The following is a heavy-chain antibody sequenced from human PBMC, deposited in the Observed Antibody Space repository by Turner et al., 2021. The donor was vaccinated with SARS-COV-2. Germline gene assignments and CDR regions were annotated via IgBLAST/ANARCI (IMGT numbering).Heavy chain of an antibody. J-gene: IGHJ6*02. D-gene: IGHD1-1*01. CDR1: GGSISSKS. Sequence: QVQLQESGPGLVRPPETLSLTCTVSGGSISSKSWSWIRQSPGRGLEWIGYFYKIGSIDYNPTLRSRVTISVDTSKNQLSLNLISMTAADTAVYYCARHQGSTSGYDHGMNVWGQGTAVIVSS. V-gene: IGHV4-59*08. CDR2: FYKIGSI. CDR3: ARHQGSTSGYDHGMNV.